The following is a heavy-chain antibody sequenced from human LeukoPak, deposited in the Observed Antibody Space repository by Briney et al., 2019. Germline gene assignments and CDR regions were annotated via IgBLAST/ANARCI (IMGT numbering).Heavy chain of an antibody. D-gene: IGHD4-23*01. J-gene: IGHJ4*02. CDR1: GFTFSSYS. CDR3: ARARAVVNYFDY. V-gene: IGHV3-7*01. CDR2: IKQDGSEK. Sequence: GGSLRLSCAASGFTFSSYSMNWVRQAPGKGLEWVANIKQDGSEKYYVDSVKGRFTISRDNAKNSLYLQMNSLRAEDTAVYYCARARAVVNYFDYWGQGTLVTVSS.